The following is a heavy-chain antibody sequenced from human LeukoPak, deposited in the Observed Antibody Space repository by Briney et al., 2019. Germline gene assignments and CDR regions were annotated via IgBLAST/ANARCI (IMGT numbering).Heavy chain of an antibody. D-gene: IGHD4-17*01. CDR2: ISGSGGST. CDR3: AKFYGDYARYYYYYMDV. Sequence: GGSLRLSCAASGFTFSSYAMSWVRQAPGKGLEWVSAISGSGGSTYYADSVKGRFTISRDNSKNTLYLQMNSLRVEDTAVYYCAKFYGDYARYYYYYMDVWGKGTTVTVSS. V-gene: IGHV3-23*01. J-gene: IGHJ6*03. CDR1: GFTFSSYA.